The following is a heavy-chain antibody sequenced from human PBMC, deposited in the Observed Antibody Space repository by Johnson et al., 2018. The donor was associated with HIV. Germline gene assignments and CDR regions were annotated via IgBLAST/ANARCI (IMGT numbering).Heavy chain of an antibody. CDR2: IWYDGSNK. CDR1: GFIFSSYG. Sequence: QMQLVESGGGVVQPGRSLRLSCAASGFIFSSYGMHWVRQAPGKGLEWVAVIWYDGSNKYYADSVKGRFTISRDNSKNTLYLQMNSLRAEDTAVYYCARDGYSSGWYGTDAFDIWGQGTMVSVSS. CDR3: ARDGYSSGWYGTDAFDI. J-gene: IGHJ3*02. V-gene: IGHV3-33*01. D-gene: IGHD6-19*01.